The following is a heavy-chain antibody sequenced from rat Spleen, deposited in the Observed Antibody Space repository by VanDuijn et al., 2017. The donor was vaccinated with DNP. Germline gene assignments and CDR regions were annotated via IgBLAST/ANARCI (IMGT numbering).Heavy chain of an antibody. J-gene: IGHJ2*01. V-gene: IGHV4-2*01. CDR2: INKHSSII. CDR1: GFNFNDYW. Sequence: EVKLVESGGGLVQPGRSLKLSCAASGFNFNDYWMGWVRQAPGKGLEWIGQINKHSSIINYIPSLKEKITISRDTAQNILYLQMSKLGSEDTAIYYCAKGPNYGGWSDYFDYWGQGVMVTVSS. CDR3: AKGPNYGGWSDYFDY. D-gene: IGHD1-11*01.